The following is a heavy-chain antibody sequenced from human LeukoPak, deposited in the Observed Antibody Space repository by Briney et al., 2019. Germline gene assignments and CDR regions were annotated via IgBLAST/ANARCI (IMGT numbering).Heavy chain of an antibody. Sequence: GGSLRLSCAASGFTVSSNYMSWVRQAPGKGLEWVSVIYSGGSTYYADSVKGRFTISRDNSKNTLYLQMNSLRAEDTAVYYCARHLRLGELSFDYWGQGTLVTVSS. D-gene: IGHD3-16*02. CDR3: ARHLRLGELSFDY. J-gene: IGHJ4*02. CDR2: IYSGGST. CDR1: GFTVSSNY. V-gene: IGHV3-66*04.